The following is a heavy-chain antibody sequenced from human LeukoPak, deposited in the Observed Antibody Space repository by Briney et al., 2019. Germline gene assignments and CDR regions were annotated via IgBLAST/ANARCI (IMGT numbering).Heavy chain of an antibody. Sequence: GGSLSLLCAASLRNHWMLWVRQAPGKGLVCVSHIICDGSIISYADSGKGRFTVSRDNAKNTLYLQMNSLRGEDTAVYYCVRGGPYSSSNLDFWGQGTLVTVSS. V-gene: IGHV3-74*01. CDR2: IICDGSII. J-gene: IGHJ4*02. D-gene: IGHD6-6*01. CDR3: VRGGPYSSSNLDF. CDR1: LRNHW.